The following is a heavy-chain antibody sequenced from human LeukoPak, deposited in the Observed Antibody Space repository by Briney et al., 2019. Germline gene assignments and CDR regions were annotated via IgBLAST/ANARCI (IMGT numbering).Heavy chain of an antibody. CDR2: ISGSGRST. Sequence: GGSLRLSCAASGFTFSSYAMSWVRQAPGKGLEWVSAISGSGRSTYYADSVKGRFTISRDNSKNTLYLQMNSLRAEDTAVYYCAKDIGYGDYGGFDYWGQGTLVTVSS. CDR3: AKDIGYGDYGGFDY. J-gene: IGHJ4*02. V-gene: IGHV3-23*01. D-gene: IGHD4-17*01. CDR1: GFTFSSYA.